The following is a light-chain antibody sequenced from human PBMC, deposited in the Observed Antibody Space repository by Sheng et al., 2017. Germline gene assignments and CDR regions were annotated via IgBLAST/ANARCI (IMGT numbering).Light chain of an antibody. CDR3: QAWDSGTVV. Sequence: SYELTQPFSVSVSPGQTASITCSGDKLGEKYACWYQQKPGQSPVLVIYQDTQRPSGIPERFSGFNSGNTATLTISGTQAMDEADYYCQAWDSGTVVFGGGTKLTVL. V-gene: IGLV3-1*01. CDR1: KLGEKY. CDR2: QDT. J-gene: IGLJ2*01.